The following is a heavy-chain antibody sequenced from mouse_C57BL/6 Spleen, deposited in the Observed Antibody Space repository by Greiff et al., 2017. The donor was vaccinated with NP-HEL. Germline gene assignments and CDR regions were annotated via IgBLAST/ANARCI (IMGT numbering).Heavy chain of an antibody. CDR3: ARGMITTGAYYAMDY. CDR2: IWSGGST. V-gene: IGHV2-2*01. J-gene: IGHJ4*01. CDR1: GFSLTSYG. D-gene: IGHD2-4*01. Sequence: VKLMESGPGLVQPSQSLSITCTVSGFSLTSYGVHWVRQSPGKGLEWLGVIWSGGSTDYNAAFISRLSISKDNSKSQVFFKMNSLQADDTAIYYCARGMITTGAYYAMDYWGQGTSVTVSS.